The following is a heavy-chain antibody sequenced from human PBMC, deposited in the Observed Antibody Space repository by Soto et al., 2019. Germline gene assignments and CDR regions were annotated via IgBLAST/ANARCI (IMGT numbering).Heavy chain of an antibody. J-gene: IGHJ6*02. D-gene: IGHD2-2*01. V-gene: IGHV4-31*03. Sequence: LSLTCTFSGGSISSVGYYWSLIRQHPGKGLEWIGYIYYSGSTYYNPSLKSRVTISVDTSKNQFSLKLSSVTAADTAVYYCARGSHCSSTSCQYGYYYYGMDVWGQGTTVTSP. CDR1: GGSISSVGYY. CDR3: ARGSHCSSTSCQYGYYYYGMDV. CDR2: IYYSGST.